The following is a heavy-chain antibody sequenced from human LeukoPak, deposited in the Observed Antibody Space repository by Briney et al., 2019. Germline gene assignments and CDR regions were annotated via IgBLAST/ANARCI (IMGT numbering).Heavy chain of an antibody. J-gene: IGHJ4*02. V-gene: IGHV3-30-3*01. CDR3: ATYAITVAGTEY. CDR1: GFTFSGYA. CDR2: ISYDGSNK. Sequence: GGSLRLSCAASGFTFSGYAMHWVRQAPGKGLEWVAVISYDGSNKYYADSVKGRFTISRDNSKNTLYLQMNSLRAEDTAVYYCATYAITVAGTEYWGQGTLVTVSS. D-gene: IGHD6-19*01.